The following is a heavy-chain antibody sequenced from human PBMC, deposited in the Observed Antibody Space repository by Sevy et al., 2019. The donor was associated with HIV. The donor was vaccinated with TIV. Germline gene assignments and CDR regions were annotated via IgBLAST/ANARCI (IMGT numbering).Heavy chain of an antibody. D-gene: IGHD6-13*01. CDR3: ARAIAAGGTDWYFDL. J-gene: IGHJ2*01. V-gene: IGHV1-2*02. CDR2: INPKTGGT. CDR1: GYTFTDFY. Sequence: ASVKVSCKASGYTFTDFYIHWVRQAPGQGLEWMGWINPKTGGTNDEQKFQDRVTMSRDTSISTHFIEMTRLRSDDTAVYYCARAIAAGGTDWYFDLWGRGTLVTVSS.